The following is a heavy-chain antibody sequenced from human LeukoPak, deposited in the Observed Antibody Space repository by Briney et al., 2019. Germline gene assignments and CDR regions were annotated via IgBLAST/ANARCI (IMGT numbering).Heavy chain of an antibody. J-gene: IGHJ4*02. V-gene: IGHV3-48*01. CDR1: GFTFSSYS. CDR2: ISSSSSTI. Sequence: GGSLILSCAASGFTFSSYSMNWVRQAPGKGLEWVSHISSSSSTIYYADSVKGRFTISRDNAKNSLYLQMNSLRAEDTAVYYCASEKQGRGYWGQGTLVTVSS. CDR3: ASEKQGRGY.